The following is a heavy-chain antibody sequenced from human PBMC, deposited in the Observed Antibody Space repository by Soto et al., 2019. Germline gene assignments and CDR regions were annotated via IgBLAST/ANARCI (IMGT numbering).Heavy chain of an antibody. CDR3: AREDILGARSFDY. D-gene: IGHD1-26*01. J-gene: IGHJ4*02. CDR2: ISSGSKTI. CDR1: GFTFSGYS. Sequence: ESGGGLVQWGGSLRLSCAASGFTFSGYSVNWVRQAPGKGLEWVSYISSGSKTIYYADSVKGRFTVSRDNARNSQYLQMNSLRDEDTAVYYCAREDILGARSFDYWGQGTLVTVSS. V-gene: IGHV3-48*02.